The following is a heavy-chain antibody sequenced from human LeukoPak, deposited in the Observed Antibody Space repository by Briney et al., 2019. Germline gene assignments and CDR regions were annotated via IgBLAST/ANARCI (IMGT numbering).Heavy chain of an antibody. Sequence: GGSLRLSCAASGFTFSSYGMSWVRQAPGKGLEWVSAISGSGGSTYYADSVKGRFTISRDNSKNTLYLQMNSLRAEDTAVYYCARDRYYDSSGYYPTEVWGQGTLVTVSS. V-gene: IGHV3-23*01. CDR2: ISGSGGST. CDR3: ARDRYYDSSGYYPTEV. CDR1: GFTFSSYG. D-gene: IGHD3-22*01. J-gene: IGHJ4*02.